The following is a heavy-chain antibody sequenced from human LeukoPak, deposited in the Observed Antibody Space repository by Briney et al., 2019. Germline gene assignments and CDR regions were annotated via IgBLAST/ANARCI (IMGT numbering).Heavy chain of an antibody. V-gene: IGHV3-13*01. D-gene: IGHD1-1*01. Sequence: GGSLRLSCAASGFNFNICDMHWVRQRTGQGLEWVAGIDIVGDTYYPGSVKGRFTISRENVKKSLYLQMNSLRSGDTAVYYCAKVAGTTGSLGDYWGQGTLVTVSS. J-gene: IGHJ4*02. CDR2: IDIVGDT. CDR3: AKVAGTTGSLGDY. CDR1: GFNFNICD.